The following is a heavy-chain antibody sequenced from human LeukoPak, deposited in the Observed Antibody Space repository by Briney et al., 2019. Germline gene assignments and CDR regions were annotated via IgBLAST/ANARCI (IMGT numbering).Heavy chain of an antibody. D-gene: IGHD3-10*01. CDR1: GNSISSGYY. CDR3: ARDRGIDYYGSGSYYRHYYYYMDV. V-gene: IGHV4-38-2*02. J-gene: IGHJ6*03. CDR2: IYHSGST. Sequence: SETLSLTCTVSGNSISSGYYWGWIRQPPGKGLEWIGSIYHSGSTYYNPSLKSRVTISIDTSKNQFSLKLSSVTAADTAVYYCARDRGIDYYGSGSYYRHYYYYMDVWGKGTTVTVSS.